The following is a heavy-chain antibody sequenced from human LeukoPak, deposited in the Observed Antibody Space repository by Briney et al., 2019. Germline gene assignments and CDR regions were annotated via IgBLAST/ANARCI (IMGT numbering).Heavy chain of an antibody. J-gene: IGHJ6*04. V-gene: IGHV3-30*04. CDR2: ISYDGSNK. Sequence: PGGSLRLSCAASGFTFSSYAMHWVRQAPGKGLEWVAVISYDGSNKYYADPVKGRFTISRDNSKNTLYLQMNSLRAEDTAVYYCARRVVQLERRLNYYGMDVWGKGTTVTVSS. D-gene: IGHD1-1*01. CDR3: ARRVVQLERRLNYYGMDV. CDR1: GFTFSSYA.